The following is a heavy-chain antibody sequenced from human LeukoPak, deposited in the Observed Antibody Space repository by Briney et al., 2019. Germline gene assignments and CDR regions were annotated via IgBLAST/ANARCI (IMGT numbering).Heavy chain of an antibody. V-gene: IGHV3-9*01. J-gene: IGHJ4*02. CDR3: AKDTYSSGLTGSDY. D-gene: IGHD6-19*01. CDR1: GFTFDDYA. Sequence: GGSLRLSCAASGFTFDDYAMHWVRQAPGKGLEWVSGISWNSGSIGYADSVKGRFTISRDNAKNSLYLQMNSLRAEDTALYYCAKDTYSSGLTGSDYWGQGTLVTVSS. CDR2: ISWNSGSI.